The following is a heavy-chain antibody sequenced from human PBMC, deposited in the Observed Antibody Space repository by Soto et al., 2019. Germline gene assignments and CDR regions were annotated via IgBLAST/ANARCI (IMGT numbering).Heavy chain of an antibody. Sequence: AGGSLRLSCAASGFTFSDYAMHWVRQAPGKGLEWVAVVSHDGRNTHYADSVKGRFTISRDSSKNTVSLEMTGLRAEDTAVYYCAKGGRQWLVTSDFNYWGQGALVTVSS. CDR3: AKGGRQWLVTSDFNY. CDR1: GFTFSDYA. J-gene: IGHJ4*02. V-gene: IGHV3-30*18. CDR2: VSHDGRNT. D-gene: IGHD6-19*01.